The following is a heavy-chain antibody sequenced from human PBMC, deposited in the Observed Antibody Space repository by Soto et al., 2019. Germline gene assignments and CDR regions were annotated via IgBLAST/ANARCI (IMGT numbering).Heavy chain of an antibody. Sequence: PSETLSLTCAVSSGSISSSNWWSSVRQPPGKGLEWIGEIYHSGSTNYNPSLKSRVTISVDKSKNQFSLKLSSVNTADTAGYYCTSWPGGSSSWFDPRGQGTLVTVSS. D-gene: IGHD6-6*01. V-gene: IGHV4-4*02. J-gene: IGHJ5*02. CDR2: IYHSGST. CDR3: TSWPGGSSSWFDP. CDR1: SGSISSSNW.